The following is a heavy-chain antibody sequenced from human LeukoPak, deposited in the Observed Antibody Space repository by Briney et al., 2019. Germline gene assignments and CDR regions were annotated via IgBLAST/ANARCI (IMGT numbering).Heavy chain of an antibody. D-gene: IGHD6-13*01. CDR1: GYTFTSYD. J-gene: IGHJ6*02. CDR3: ARHLPYSSSWYIGYYYYGMDV. CDR2: MNPNSGNT. Sequence: ASVKVSCKASGYTFTSYDINWVRQATGQGLEWMGWMNPNSGNTGYAQKFQGRVTMTRNTSISTAYMELSSLRSEDTAVYYCARHLPYSSSWYIGYYYYGMDVWGQGTTVAVSS. V-gene: IGHV1-8*01.